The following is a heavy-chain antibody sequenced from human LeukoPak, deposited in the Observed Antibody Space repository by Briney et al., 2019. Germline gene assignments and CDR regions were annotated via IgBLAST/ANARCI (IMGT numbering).Heavy chain of an antibody. V-gene: IGHV3-30*18. J-gene: IGHJ3*02. D-gene: IGHD2-15*01. CDR1: GFTFSSYG. CDR3: AKDRSPYCSGGSCYSYASDI. Sequence: PGGSLRLSCAASGFTFSSYGMHWVRQAPGKGLEWVAVISYDGSNKYYADSVKGRFTISRDNSKNTLYLQMNSLRAEDTAVYYCAKDRSPYCSGGSCYSYASDIWGQGTMVTVSS. CDR2: ISYDGSNK.